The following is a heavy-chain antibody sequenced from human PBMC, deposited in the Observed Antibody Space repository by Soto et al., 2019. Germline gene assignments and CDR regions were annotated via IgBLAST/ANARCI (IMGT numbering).Heavy chain of an antibody. CDR1: GYSFTSTY. CDR3: ALKVVTYYDN. V-gene: IGHV1-46*01. CDR2: INPAGGTT. Sequence: QVQLVQSGAEVKKPGASVRISFRASGYSFTSTYVHWVRQAPGQGPGWMGIINPAGGTTYYAQKFQGRLTITSDTSTDTVFMDLNDLTSEDTAVYFCALKVVTYYDNWGQGTLLTVSS. J-gene: IGHJ4*02. D-gene: IGHD2-21*02.